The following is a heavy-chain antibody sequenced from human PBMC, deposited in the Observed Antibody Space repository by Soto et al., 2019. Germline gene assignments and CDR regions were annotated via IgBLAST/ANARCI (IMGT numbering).Heavy chain of an antibody. J-gene: IGHJ4*02. D-gene: IGHD4-17*01. V-gene: IGHV3-23*01. CDR2: ISGRGDNT. Sequence: EVQMLESGGGLEQPGGSLRLSCAASGFTFSSYAMSWVRLAPGKGLEWVSGISGRGDNTYYADSVKGRFTISRDNSKNTLYLQMNGLRADDTAVYYCAKGKDPTSTTAIRPFDYWGQGTLITVSS. CDR1: GFTFSSYA. CDR3: AKGKDPTSTTAIRPFDY.